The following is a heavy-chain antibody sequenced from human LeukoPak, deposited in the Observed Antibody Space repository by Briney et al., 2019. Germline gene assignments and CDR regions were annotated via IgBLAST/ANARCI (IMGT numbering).Heavy chain of an antibody. V-gene: IGHV3-9*01. CDR2: ISWNSGSI. CDR3: AKALTGYYPYYYYGMDV. Sequence: GRSLRLSCAASGFTFDDYAMHWVREAPGKGLEWVSGISWNSGSIGYADSVKGRFTISRDNAKNSLYLQMNSLRVEDTALYYCAKALTGYYPYYYYGMDVWGQGTTVTDPS. CDR1: GFTFDDYA. D-gene: IGHD3-9*01. J-gene: IGHJ6*02.